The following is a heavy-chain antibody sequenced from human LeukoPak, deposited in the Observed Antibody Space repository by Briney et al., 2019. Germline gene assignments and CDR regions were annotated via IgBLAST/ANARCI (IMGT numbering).Heavy chain of an antibody. CDR2: INHSGST. V-gene: IGHV4-34*01. CDR3: ARGLGGSWYYYYYMDV. CDR1: GGSFSGYY. J-gene: IGHJ6*03. Sequence: SETLSLTCAVYGGSFSGYYWSWIRQPPGKGLEWIGEINHSGSTNHNPSLKSRVTISVDTSKNQFSLKLSSVTAADTAVYYCARGLGGSWYYYYYMDVWGKGTTVTVSS. D-gene: IGHD6-13*01.